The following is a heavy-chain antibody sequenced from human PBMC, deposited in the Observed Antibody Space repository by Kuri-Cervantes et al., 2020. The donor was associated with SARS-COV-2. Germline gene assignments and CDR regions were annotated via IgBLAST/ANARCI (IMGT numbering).Heavy chain of an antibody. J-gene: IGHJ4*02. CDR1: GFTFSSYG. V-gene: IGHV3-30*18. CDR2: ISYDGSNK. CDR3: AKDGPDSGSYLFDY. Sequence: GGSLRFSCAASGFTFSSYGMHWVRQAPGKGLEWVAVISYDGSNKYYADSVKGRFTISRDNSKNTLYLQMNSLRAEDTAVYYCAKDGPDSGSYLFDYWGQGTLVTVSS. D-gene: IGHD1-26*01.